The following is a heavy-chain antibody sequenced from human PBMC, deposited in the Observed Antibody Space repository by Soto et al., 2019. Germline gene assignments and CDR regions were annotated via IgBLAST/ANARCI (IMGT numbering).Heavy chain of an antibody. CDR3: AENYGSGSFSVGWFDP. Sequence: ASVKVSCKASGGTFSSYAISWVRQAPGQGLEWMGGIIPIFGTANYAQKFQGRVTITADESTSTAYMELSSLRSEDTAVYYCAENYGSGSFSVGWFDPWGQGTLVTVSS. CDR1: GGTFSSYA. D-gene: IGHD3-10*01. V-gene: IGHV1-69*13. J-gene: IGHJ5*02. CDR2: IIPIFGTA.